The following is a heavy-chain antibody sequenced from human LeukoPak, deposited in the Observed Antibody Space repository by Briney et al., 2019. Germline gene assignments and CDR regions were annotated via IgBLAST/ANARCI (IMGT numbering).Heavy chain of an antibody. CDR3: AKDMNSYGSGSSYNPWGPFDS. Sequence: PGRSLRLSCAASGFNLDDYAMHWVRQAPGKGLEWVSGSAWNTGNTGYADSVKGRFTISRDNAENSLYLQMNSRRAEDTALYYCAKDMNSYGSGSSYNPWGPFDSWGQGTLVTVSS. J-gene: IGHJ4*02. V-gene: IGHV3-9*01. D-gene: IGHD3-10*01. CDR2: SAWNTGNT. CDR1: GFNLDDYA.